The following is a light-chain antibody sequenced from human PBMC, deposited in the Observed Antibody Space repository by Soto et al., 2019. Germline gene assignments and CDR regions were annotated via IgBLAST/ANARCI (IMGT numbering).Light chain of an antibody. J-gene: IGKJ2*01. Sequence: ETVLTQSPGTLSLSPGERATLSCRASQSISSYSAWYQQRPGQAPRLLIYGASSRAIGIPDRFSGRGSGKDFTLTISRLEPEDFAVYYCQQYGTSPPTFGQGTRLEIK. CDR2: GAS. V-gene: IGKV3-20*01. CDR1: QSISSY. CDR3: QQYGTSPPT.